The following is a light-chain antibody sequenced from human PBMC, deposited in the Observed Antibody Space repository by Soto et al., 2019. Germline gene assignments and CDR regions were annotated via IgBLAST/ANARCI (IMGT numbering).Light chain of an antibody. V-gene: IGKV3-20*01. CDR2: DAS. CDR1: HSVISAY. Sequence: IVLTRSPGTLSFSPVEGGALSCSAGHSVISAYLAWYQQKPGKAPRLLIHDASSRATGIPDRFSGSGSGTDFTLTISRLEPEDFAVYYCQQYGGSPRTFGQRTKVAI. CDR3: QQYGGSPRT. J-gene: IGKJ1*01.